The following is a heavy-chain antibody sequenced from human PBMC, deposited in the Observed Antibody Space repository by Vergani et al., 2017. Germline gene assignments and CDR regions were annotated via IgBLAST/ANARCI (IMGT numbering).Heavy chain of an antibody. J-gene: IGHJ3*02. V-gene: IGHV3-33*08. Sequence: QVQLVESGGGLVKPGGSLRLSCAASGFTFSNAWMSWVRQAPGEGLEWVAVIWYDGSNKYYADSVKGRFTISRDNSKNTLYLQMNSLRAEDTAVYYCAREIRGYGDYVSAFDIWGQGTMVTVSS. CDR1: GFTFSNAW. CDR2: IWYDGSNK. CDR3: AREIRGYGDYVSAFDI. D-gene: IGHD4-17*01.